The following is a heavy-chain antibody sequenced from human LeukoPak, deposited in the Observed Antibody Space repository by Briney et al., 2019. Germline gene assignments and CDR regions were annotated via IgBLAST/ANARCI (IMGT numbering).Heavy chain of an antibody. CDR3: ARDFWSGYLGGYAFDI. CDR2: IYYSGST. Sequence: SETLSLTCTVSGGSISSYYWSWIRQPPGKGLEWIGYIYYSGSTNYNPSLKSRVTISVDTSKNQFSLKLSSVTAADTAVYYCARDFWSGYLGGYAFDIWGQGTMVTVSS. J-gene: IGHJ3*02. D-gene: IGHD3-3*01. V-gene: IGHV4-59*12. CDR1: GGSISSYY.